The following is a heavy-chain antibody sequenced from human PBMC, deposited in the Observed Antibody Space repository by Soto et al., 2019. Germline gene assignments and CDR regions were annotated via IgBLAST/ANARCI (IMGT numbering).Heavy chain of an antibody. CDR1: GFTFSSYG. D-gene: IGHD6-6*01. V-gene: IGHV3-30*18. CDR2: ISYDGSNK. Sequence: GGSLRLSCAASGFTFSSYGMHWVRQAPGKGLEWVAVISYDGSNKYYADSVKGRFTISRDNNKNTLYLQMNSLRAEDTAVYYCANYPLYSSSSIYDYYYGMDVWGQGTTVTVSS. CDR3: ANYPLYSSSSIYDYYYGMDV. J-gene: IGHJ6*02.